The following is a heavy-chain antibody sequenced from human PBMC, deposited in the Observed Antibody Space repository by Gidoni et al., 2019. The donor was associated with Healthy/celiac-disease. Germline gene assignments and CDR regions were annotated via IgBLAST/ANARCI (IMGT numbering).Heavy chain of an antibody. Sequence: EVQLVESGGGLVKPGGSLRLSCAASGFTFSSYSMNWVRQAPGKGLEWVSSISSSSSYIYYADSVKGRFTISRDNAKNSLYLQMNSLRAEDTAVYYCARGSYCGGDCYFSEFDYWGQGTLVTVSS. V-gene: IGHV3-21*01. CDR1: GFTFSSYS. CDR3: ARGSYCGGDCYFSEFDY. D-gene: IGHD2-21*02. CDR2: ISSSSSYI. J-gene: IGHJ4*02.